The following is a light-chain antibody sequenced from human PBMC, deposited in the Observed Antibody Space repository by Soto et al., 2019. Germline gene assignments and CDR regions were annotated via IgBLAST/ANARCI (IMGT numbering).Light chain of an antibody. CDR1: QSVSSNY. V-gene: IGKV3-20*01. J-gene: IGKJ1*01. Sequence: EIVLTQSPGTLALSPGERATLSCRASQSVSSNYLAWYQQKRGEAPRLLIYGASSRATGIPTRFSGSGSGRDFPLTSSRLEPEDFAVYYCQQDDTSPRTFGQGTKVEI. CDR2: GAS. CDR3: QQDDTSPRT.